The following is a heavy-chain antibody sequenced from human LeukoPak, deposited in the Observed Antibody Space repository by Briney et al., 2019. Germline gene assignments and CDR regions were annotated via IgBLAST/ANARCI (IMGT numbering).Heavy chain of an antibody. D-gene: IGHD5-18*01. Sequence: PSETLSLTCTVSGGSISSYYWSWIRQPPGKGLEWIGYIYYSGSTNYNPSLKSRVTISVDTSKNQFSLKLSSVTAADTAVYYCAKVVDRGSSYGLVGYWGQGTLVTVSS. CDR1: GGSISSYY. J-gene: IGHJ4*02. CDR3: AKVVDRGSSYGLVGY. CDR2: IYYSGST. V-gene: IGHV4-59*01.